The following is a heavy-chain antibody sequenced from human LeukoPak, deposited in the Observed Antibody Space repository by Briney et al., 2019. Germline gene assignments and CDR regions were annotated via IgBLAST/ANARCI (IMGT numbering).Heavy chain of an antibody. CDR3: ARTGIRYFDWSHWHDY. Sequence: GASVKVSCKASGYTFTSYDINWVRQATGQGLEWMGWMNPNSGNTGYAQKFQGRVTMTRNTSISTAYMELSSLRSEDTAVYYCARTGIRYFDWSHWHDYWGQGTLVTVSS. J-gene: IGHJ4*02. V-gene: IGHV1-8*01. CDR1: GYTFTSYD. D-gene: IGHD3-9*01. CDR2: MNPNSGNT.